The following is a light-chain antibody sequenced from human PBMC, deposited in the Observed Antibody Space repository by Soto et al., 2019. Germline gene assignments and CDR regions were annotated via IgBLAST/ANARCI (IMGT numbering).Light chain of an antibody. J-gene: IGLJ3*02. Sequence: QAVVTQEPSLTVSPGGTVTLTCASSTGAVTSGNYPSWFQQKPGQAPRTLIYTTDDRHSWTPARFSGSLLGDKAALTLSGEQLEDEAEYYCLLYFGGAHLVVGGGTKLTVL. CDR1: TGAVTSGNY. CDR3: LLYFGGAHLV. CDR2: TTD. V-gene: IGLV7-43*01.